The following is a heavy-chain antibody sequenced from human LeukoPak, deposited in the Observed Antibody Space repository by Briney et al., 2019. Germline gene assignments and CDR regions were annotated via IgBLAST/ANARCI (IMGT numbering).Heavy chain of an antibody. J-gene: IGHJ5*02. Sequence: ASVKVSCKVSGYTLTELSMHWVRQAPGKGLGWMGGFDPEDGETIYAQKFQGRVTMTEDTSTDTAYMELSSLRSEDTAVYYCATVGCSSTSCSPGQNWFDPWGQGTLVTVSS. CDR2: FDPEDGET. CDR3: ATVGCSSTSCSPGQNWFDP. V-gene: IGHV1-24*01. CDR1: GYTLTELS. D-gene: IGHD2-2*01.